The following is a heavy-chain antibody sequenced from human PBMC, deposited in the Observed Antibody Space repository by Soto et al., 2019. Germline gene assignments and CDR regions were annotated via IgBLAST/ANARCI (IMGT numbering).Heavy chain of an antibody. CDR1: GFTFSSYG. CDR2: ISYDGSNT. V-gene: IGHV3-30*18. CDR3: AKEGGLSGSYYISSSYYFDC. J-gene: IGHJ4*02. Sequence: QVQLVEPGGGVVQPGRSLRLSCVASGFTFSSYGMHWVRQAPGKGLEWVAIISYDGSNTYYADSVKGRFTISRDNSKNTLYLQMNSLRAEDTSVYYCAKEGGLSGSYYISSSYYFDCWGQGTLVTVSS. D-gene: IGHD1-26*01.